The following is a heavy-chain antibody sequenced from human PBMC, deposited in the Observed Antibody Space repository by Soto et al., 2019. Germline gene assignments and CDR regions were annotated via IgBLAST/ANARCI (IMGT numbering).Heavy chain of an antibody. V-gene: IGHV3-23*01. Sequence: VGSVRLSCAASGFTFSSYAMSWVRQAPGKGLEWVSAISGSGGSTYYADSVKGRFTISRDNSKNTLYLQMNSLRAEDTAVYYCAKGPIVVVTAGEHFDYWGQGTLVTVSS. J-gene: IGHJ4*02. CDR3: AKGPIVVVTAGEHFDY. CDR1: GFTFSSYA. D-gene: IGHD2-21*02. CDR2: ISGSGGST.